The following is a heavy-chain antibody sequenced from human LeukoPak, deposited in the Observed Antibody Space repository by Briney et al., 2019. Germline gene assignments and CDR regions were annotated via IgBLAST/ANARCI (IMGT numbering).Heavy chain of an antibody. CDR2: ISSSSSYT. CDR1: GCTFSDYY. CDR3: ARGTKRFQKYYFDY. J-gene: IGHJ4*02. V-gene: IGHV3-11*06. D-gene: IGHD3-3*01. Sequence: GGSLSLSCAASGCTFSDYYRSWIRQAAGEGLEWILYISSSSSYTNYADSVERVFTISRDNHKHSLYLQMNSLRAEDRAVYYCARGTKRFQKYYFDYWGEGTMVTVSS.